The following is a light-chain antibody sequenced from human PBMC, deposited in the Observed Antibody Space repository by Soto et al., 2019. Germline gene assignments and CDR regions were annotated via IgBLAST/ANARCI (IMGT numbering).Light chain of an antibody. CDR2: GAS. CDR3: QQYGSSVFT. J-gene: IGKJ3*01. Sequence: EIVLTQSPATLSVSPGERATLSCRASQSVSNNLAWYQQQPGQTPRLLIYGASTTATGVPARFSGSGSGTEFTLTISSLQSEDFAVYYCQQYGSSVFTFGPGTKVDIK. CDR1: QSVSNN. V-gene: IGKV3-15*01.